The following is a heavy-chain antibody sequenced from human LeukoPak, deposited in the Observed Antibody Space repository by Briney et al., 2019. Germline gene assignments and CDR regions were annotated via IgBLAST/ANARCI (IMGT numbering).Heavy chain of an antibody. D-gene: IGHD6-6*01. J-gene: IGHJ4*02. CDR2: INQDGSEK. CDR3: STTIAARPADY. Sequence: GGSLRLSCAASGFTFSSYCMSWVRQAPGKGLEGVANINQDGSEKYYVDSVKGQFTISRDNAKNSLYLQMNSLRAEDTAVYYCSTTIAARPADYWGQGTLVTVSS. CDR1: GFTFSSYC. V-gene: IGHV3-7*01.